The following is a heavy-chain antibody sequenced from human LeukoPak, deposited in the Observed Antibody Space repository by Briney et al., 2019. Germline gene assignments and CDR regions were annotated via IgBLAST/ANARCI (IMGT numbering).Heavy chain of an antibody. CDR1: GGSISSYY. Sequence: SETLSLTCTVSGGSISSYYWSWIRQPPGKGLEWTGYIYYSGSTNYNPSLKSRVTISVDTSKNQFSLKLSSVTAADTAVYYCARGQRLWGYSSSWYLFDYWGQGTLVTVSS. D-gene: IGHD6-13*01. CDR2: IYYSGST. J-gene: IGHJ4*02. CDR3: ARGQRLWGYSSSWYLFDY. V-gene: IGHV4-59*01.